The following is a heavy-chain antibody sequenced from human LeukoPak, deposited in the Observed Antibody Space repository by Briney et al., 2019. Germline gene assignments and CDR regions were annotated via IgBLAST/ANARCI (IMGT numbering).Heavy chain of an antibody. D-gene: IGHD4-17*01. V-gene: IGHV4-34*01. CDR2: INHSGST. Sequence: PSETLSLTCAVYGGSFSGYYWSWIRQPPGKGLEWIGEINHSGSTNYNPSLKSRVTISVDTSKNQFSLKLSSVTAADTAVYYCARQTVTTYLLDYWGQGTLVTVSS. CDR1: GGSFSGYY. CDR3: ARQTVTTYLLDY. J-gene: IGHJ4*02.